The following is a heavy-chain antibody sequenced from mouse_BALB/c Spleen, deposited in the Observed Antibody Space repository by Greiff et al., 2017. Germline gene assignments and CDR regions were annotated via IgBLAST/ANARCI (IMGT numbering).Heavy chain of an antibody. CDR2: ISYDGSN. V-gene: IGHV3-6*02. J-gene: IGHJ3*01. D-gene: IGHD1-1*01. Sequence: EVHLVESGPGLVKPSQSLSLTCSVTGYSITSGYYWYWIRQFPGNKLEWMGYISYDGSNNYNPSLKNRISITRDTSKNQFFLKLNSVTTEDTATYYCARDEDYGSSYAWFAYWGQGTLVTVSA. CDR3: ARDEDYGSSYAWFAY. CDR1: GYSITSGYY.